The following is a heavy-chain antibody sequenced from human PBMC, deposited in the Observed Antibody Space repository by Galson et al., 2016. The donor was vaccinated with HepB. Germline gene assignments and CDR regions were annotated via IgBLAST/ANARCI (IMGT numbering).Heavy chain of an antibody. CDR2: INTSKGNT. V-gene: IGHV1-18*01. CDR1: GYTFTRYV. J-gene: IGHJ4*02. D-gene: IGHD6-13*01. CDR3: ATRPADGSPYYFDC. Sequence: SCKASGYTFTRYVISWVRQAPGQGLEWMGWINTSKGNTYYAQKSQGRVTMTIDTSTSTAYMELRSLISDDAAVYYCATRPADGSPYYFDCWGQGTLVTVSS.